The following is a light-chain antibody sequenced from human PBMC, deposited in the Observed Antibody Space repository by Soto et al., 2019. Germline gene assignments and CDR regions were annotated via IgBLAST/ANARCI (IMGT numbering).Light chain of an antibody. CDR2: GSD. J-gene: IGLJ1*01. CDR1: GSNIGSNS. Sequence: QSALTQPPSASGAPGQRVTISCSGSGSNIGSNSVNWYQQLPGTAPKLLIYGSDQRPSGVPDRFSGSKSGTSASLAISGLQSEDEADYYCAAWDDSLIAYVFGTGTKVTVL. V-gene: IGLV1-44*01. CDR3: AAWDDSLIAYV.